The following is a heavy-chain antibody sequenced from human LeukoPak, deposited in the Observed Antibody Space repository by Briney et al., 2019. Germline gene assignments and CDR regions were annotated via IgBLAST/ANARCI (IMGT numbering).Heavy chain of an antibody. CDR3: AKSGLVTAIRSYFDY. CDR1: GFTFASYA. Sequence: GGSLRLSCAASGFTFASYAVSWVRQAPGKGLEWVSTISGSGVSTYYADSVKGRFTISRDNSKNTLSLQMNSLRAEDTAVYYCAKSGLVTAIRSYFDYWGQGTLVTVSS. V-gene: IGHV3-23*01. D-gene: IGHD2-21*02. J-gene: IGHJ4*02. CDR2: ISGSGVST.